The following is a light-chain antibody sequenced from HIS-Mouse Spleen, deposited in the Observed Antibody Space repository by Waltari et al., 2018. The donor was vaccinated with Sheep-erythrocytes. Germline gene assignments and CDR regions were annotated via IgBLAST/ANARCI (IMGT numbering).Light chain of an antibody. CDR3: SLYTSSSTLV. J-gene: IGLJ2*01. V-gene: IGLV2-18*01. CDR2: EVR. Sequence: QSALTQPPSVSGSPGQSVTIPCTGTSSDVGSYNRASWYQHPQGTAPNLLIYEVRNRPSGVPGRFSGAKSGNTASLTISGLQAEDEADYYCSLYTSSSTLVFGGGTKLTVL. CDR1: SSDVGSYNR.